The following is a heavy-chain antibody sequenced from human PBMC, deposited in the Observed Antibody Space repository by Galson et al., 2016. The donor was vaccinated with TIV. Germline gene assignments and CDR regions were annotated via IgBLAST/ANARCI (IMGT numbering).Heavy chain of an antibody. Sequence: PALVKPTQTLTLTCTFSGFSLTTSGMRVSWIRQPPGKALEWLARIDWDDDKFYSTSLKSRLTISKDTSKNQVVLRMMNLDPEDTATYVCARSTARGACIDYWGQGTLVTVSS. J-gene: IGHJ4*02. V-gene: IGHV2-70*04. CDR1: GFSLTTSGMR. CDR3: ARSTARGACIDY. CDR2: IDWDDDK. D-gene: IGHD3-10*01.